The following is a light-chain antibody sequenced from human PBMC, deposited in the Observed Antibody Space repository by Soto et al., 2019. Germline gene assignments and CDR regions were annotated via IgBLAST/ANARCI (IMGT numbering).Light chain of an antibody. V-gene: IGKV3-20*01. CDR2: GAS. CDR3: HQFGSSPPAFT. J-gene: IGKJ2*01. CDR1: QSVSTRY. Sequence: ESMLTQSPGTLSLSPGERATLSCRASQSVSTRYLAWYQQKPGQAPRLLIYGASTRATGIPDRFSGSGSGKDFTLTISRLEPEDFAVYYCHQFGSSPPAFTFGQGTKLEI.